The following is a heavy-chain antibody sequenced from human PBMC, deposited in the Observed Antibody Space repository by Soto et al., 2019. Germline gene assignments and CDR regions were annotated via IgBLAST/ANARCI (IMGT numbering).Heavy chain of an antibody. Sequence: GESLRLSCKVSGDSFNSNWIAWVRQRPGRGLEWMGIIYPIDSDTRYSPSFQGQVTISVDRSVNSAFLQWRSLKASDTATYYCARRSAVTTFYFYGMDVWGQGTTVTFS. V-gene: IGHV5-51*01. D-gene: IGHD4-17*01. J-gene: IGHJ6*02. CDR2: IYPIDSDT. CDR1: GDSFNSNW. CDR3: ARRSAVTTFYFYGMDV.